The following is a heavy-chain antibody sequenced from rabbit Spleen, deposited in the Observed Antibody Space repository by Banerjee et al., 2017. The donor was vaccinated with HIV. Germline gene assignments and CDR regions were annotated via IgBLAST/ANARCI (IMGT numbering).Heavy chain of an antibody. D-gene: IGHD4-1*01. CDR2: IKTSSSGST. J-gene: IGHJ4*01. V-gene: IGHV1S40*01. Sequence: QSLEESGGGLVQPEGSLTLTCTASGFSFSSSYYMCWVRQAPGKGLEWIACIKTSSSGSTYYANWVNGRFTISRTSSTTVTLQMTSLAAADTATYFCARDLAGAIGWNFYLWGPGTLVTVS. CDR3: ARDLAGAIGWNFYL. CDR1: GFSFSSSYY.